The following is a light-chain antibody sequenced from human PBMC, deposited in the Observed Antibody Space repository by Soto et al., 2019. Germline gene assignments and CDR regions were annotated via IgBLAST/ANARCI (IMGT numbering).Light chain of an antibody. J-gene: IGLJ3*02. CDR1: SSDVGGYNY. Sequence: QSALTQPASVSGSPGQSVTISCTGTSSDVGGYNYVSWYQQHPGKAPKLMIYDVSHRPAGVSNRFSGSTSGNTASLTISGLQAEDEADYYCSSYTSSSRVFGGGTKLTVL. V-gene: IGLV2-14*01. CDR3: SSYTSSSRV. CDR2: DVS.